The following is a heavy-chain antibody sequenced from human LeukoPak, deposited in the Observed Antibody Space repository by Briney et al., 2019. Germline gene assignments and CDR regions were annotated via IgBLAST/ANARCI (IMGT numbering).Heavy chain of an antibody. V-gene: IGHV3-30*04. CDR2: ISYDESDK. J-gene: IGHJ4*02. CDR1: GFTFSSYE. CDR3: AGRWSFDY. Sequence: GGSLRLSCAASGFTFSSYEMNWVRQAPGKGLEWVAVISYDESDKYYADSVKGRFTISRGNSKNTLYLQMNSLRVEDTAVYYCAGRWSFDYWGQGTLVTVSS. D-gene: IGHD6-13*01.